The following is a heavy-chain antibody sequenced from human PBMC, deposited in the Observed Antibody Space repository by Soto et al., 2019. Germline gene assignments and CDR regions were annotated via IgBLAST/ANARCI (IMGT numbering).Heavy chain of an antibody. D-gene: IGHD6-13*01. CDR2: IHYSGTT. J-gene: IGHJ4*02. V-gene: IGHV4-59*01. CDR1: GGSMRNYF. CDR3: AAGEASSRNLAPYYLDF. Sequence: SETLSLTCTVSGGSMRNYFWTWIRQPTGKGLERIGYIHYSGTTSFFPSYNPSLRSRVTISEDTSKNQFSLKLLSVTTADTAVYFCAAGEASSRNLAPYYLDFWGQGTLVTVSS.